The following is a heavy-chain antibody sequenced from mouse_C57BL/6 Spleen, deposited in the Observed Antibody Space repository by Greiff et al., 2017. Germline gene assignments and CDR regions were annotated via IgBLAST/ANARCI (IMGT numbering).Heavy chain of an antibody. J-gene: IGHJ4*01. CDR3: ARWGYDGSSFMDY. V-gene: IGHV1-22*01. CDR1: GYTFTDYN. CDR2: INPNSGGT. Sequence: EVQLQQSGPELVKPGASVKMSCKASGYTFTDYNMHWVKQSHGRSLEWIGYINPNSGGTSYNQKFKGKATLTVNKPSSTAYMELRSLTSEDSAVYDGARWGYDGSSFMDYWGQGTSVTVSS. D-gene: IGHD1-1*01.